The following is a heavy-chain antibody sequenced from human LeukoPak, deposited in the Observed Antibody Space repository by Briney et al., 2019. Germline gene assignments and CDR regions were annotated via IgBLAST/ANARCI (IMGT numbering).Heavy chain of an antibody. CDR3: ARLVDWFDP. V-gene: IGHV4-59*08. CDR2: IYYSGST. CDR1: GFTFSSYA. J-gene: IGHJ5*02. Sequence: TGGSLRLSCAASGFTFSSYAMSWVRQAPGKGLEWIGYIYYSGSTNYNPSLKSRVTISVDTSKNQFSLKLSSVTAADTAVYYCARLVDWFDPWGQGTLVTVSS.